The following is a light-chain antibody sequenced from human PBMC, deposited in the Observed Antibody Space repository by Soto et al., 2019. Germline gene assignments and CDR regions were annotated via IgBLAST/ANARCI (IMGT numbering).Light chain of an antibody. J-gene: IGKJ1*01. CDR2: GAS. CDR3: QQYGSSPRT. V-gene: IGKV3-20*01. Sequence: EIVLTQSPGTLSLSPGERATLSCRASQSVSSSYLAWYQQKPGQAPRLLIYGASSRATGIPDRFSGSGSGTDFTLTISRLEPEDFAVYYCQQYGSSPRTFGQWTKGEIK. CDR1: QSVSSSY.